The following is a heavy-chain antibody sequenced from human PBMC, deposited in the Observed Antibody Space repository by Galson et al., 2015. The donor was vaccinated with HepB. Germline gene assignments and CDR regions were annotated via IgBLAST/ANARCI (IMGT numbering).Heavy chain of an antibody. D-gene: IGHD6-19*01. Sequence: CAISGDSVSSNNAAWNWIRQSPSRGLEWLGKTYYRSRWYNDYAESVKSRIAINPDASKDQVSLQLNSVTPEDTAVYYCARERSAWRRRAYGMDVWGQGTTGIFS. J-gene: IGHJ6*02. CDR1: GDSVSSNNAA. CDR2: TYYRSRWYN. V-gene: IGHV6-1*01. CDR3: ARERSAWRRRAYGMDV.